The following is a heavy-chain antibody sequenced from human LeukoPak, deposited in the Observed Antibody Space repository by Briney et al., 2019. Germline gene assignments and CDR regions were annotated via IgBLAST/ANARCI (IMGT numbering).Heavy chain of an antibody. CDR1: GYTFTGYY. CDR2: INPNSGGT. D-gene: IGHD3-10*01. CDR3: AREGSGGRFDY. V-gene: IGHV1-2*02. J-gene: IGHJ4*02. Sequence: ASVKVSCKASGYTFTGYYMHWVRQAPGQGLEWMGWINPNSGGTNYAQKFQGRVTMTRDTSTSTVYMELSSLRSEDTAVYYCAREGSGGRFDYWGQGTLVTVSS.